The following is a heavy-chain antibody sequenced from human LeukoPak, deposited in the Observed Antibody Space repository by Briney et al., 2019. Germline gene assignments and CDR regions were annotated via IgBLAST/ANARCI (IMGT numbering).Heavy chain of an antibody. CDR3: ARGRRITMVRGVIPLYYFDY. CDR1: GYTFTSYA. CDR2: INTNTGNP. V-gene: IGHV7-4-1*02. Sequence: ASVKVSCKASGYTFTSYAINWVRQAPGQGLEWMGWINTNTGNPTYAQGFPGRFVFSLDTSVSTAYLQISSLKADDTAVHYCARGRRITMVRGVIPLYYFDYWGQGTLVTVSS. J-gene: IGHJ4*02. D-gene: IGHD3-10*01.